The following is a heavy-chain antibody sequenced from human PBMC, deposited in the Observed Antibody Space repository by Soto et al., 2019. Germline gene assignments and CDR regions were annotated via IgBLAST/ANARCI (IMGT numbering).Heavy chain of an antibody. V-gene: IGHV4-30-4*01. CDR2: IYYSGST. D-gene: IGHD3-22*01. Sequence: SETLSLTCTVSGGSISSGDYYWSWIRQPPGKGLEWIGYIYYSGSTYYNPSLKSRVTISVDTPKNQFSLKLSSVTAADTAVYYCARDHYYDSSGYYDWFDPWGQGTLVTVSS. CDR3: ARDHYYDSSGYYDWFDP. CDR1: GGSISSGDYY. J-gene: IGHJ5*02.